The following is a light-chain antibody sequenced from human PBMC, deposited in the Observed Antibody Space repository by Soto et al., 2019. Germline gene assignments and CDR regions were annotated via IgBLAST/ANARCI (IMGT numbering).Light chain of an antibody. CDR2: EVN. J-gene: IGLJ1*01. CDR3: SSYEGSNNLGV. Sequence: QSALTQPPSASGSPGQSVTISCTGTSSDVGGYKYVSWYQQHPGKAPKLMIFEVNKRPSGVPDRFSGSKSGNTASLTVSGLQTEDDADYDCSSYEGSNNLGVFGTGTKLTVL. V-gene: IGLV2-8*01. CDR1: SSDVGGYKY.